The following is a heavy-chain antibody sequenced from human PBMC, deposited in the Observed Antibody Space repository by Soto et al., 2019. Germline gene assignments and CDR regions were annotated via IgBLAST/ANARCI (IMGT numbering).Heavy chain of an antibody. V-gene: IGHV4-59*01. CDR2: FYHSGST. D-gene: IGHD3-3*01. CDR1: GDSIKNYF. J-gene: IGHJ4*02. CDR3: ARIKDDFWRGYYIFDY. Sequence: SETLSLTCTVSGDSIKNYFWSWVLQPTGKGLEWIGHFYHSGSTNYNPSLQSRVTISVDTSKNQFSLKLSSVTAADTAVYYCARIKDDFWRGYYIFDYWGQGTLVTVSS.